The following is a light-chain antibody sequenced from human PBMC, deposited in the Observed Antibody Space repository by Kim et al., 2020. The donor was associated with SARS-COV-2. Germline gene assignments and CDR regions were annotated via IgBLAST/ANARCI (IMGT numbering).Light chain of an antibody. CDR1: PNINKW. J-gene: IGKJ1*01. V-gene: IGKV1-5*01. CDR3: QQYSRNWA. CDR2: DAS. Sequence: ASVGDRVTLPCRASPNINKWLAWYQQKPGKAPKLLVYDASTLDRGVPSRFSGSGSGTVFPLTIDSLQSDDFATYHCQQYSRNWAFGQGTKVDIK.